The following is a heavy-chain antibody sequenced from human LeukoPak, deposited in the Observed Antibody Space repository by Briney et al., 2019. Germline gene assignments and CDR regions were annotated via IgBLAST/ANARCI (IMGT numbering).Heavy chain of an antibody. J-gene: IGHJ6*02. CDR3: ARDRIAAAGKDYYYYGMDV. Sequence: GSVRVSCKASGYTFTSYGMSWVRQAPGQGLEWMGWISAYNGNTNYAQKLQGRVTMPTDTSTSPAYMELRSLRSDDTAVYYCARDRIAAAGKDYYYYGMDVWGQGTPVTVSS. D-gene: IGHD6-13*01. CDR2: ISAYNGNT. V-gene: IGHV1-18*01. CDR1: GYTFTSYG.